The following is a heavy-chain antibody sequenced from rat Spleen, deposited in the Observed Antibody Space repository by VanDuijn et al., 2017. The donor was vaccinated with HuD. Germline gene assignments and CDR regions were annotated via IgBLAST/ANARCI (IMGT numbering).Heavy chain of an antibody. V-gene: IGHV10-5*01. J-gene: IGHJ3*01. CDR2: IRTKPNNYAT. D-gene: IGHD1-10*01. CDR1: GFSLFSYTV. CDR3: TSRGYNNYDWFAY. Sequence: VQLKESGPGLVQPSQTLSLTCTVSGFSLFSYTVSWVRQPPGKGLEWVARIRTKPNNYATYYADSVKGRFTISRDDSKSMVYLQMDNLKTEDTAIYYCTSRGYNNYDWFAYWGQGTLVTVSS.